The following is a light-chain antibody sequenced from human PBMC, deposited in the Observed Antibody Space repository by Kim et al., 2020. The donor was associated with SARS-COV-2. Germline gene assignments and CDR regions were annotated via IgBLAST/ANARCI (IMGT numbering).Light chain of an antibody. V-gene: IGLV2-14*03. CDR3: SSYKNSALL. Sequence: QSALTQPASVSGSPGQSITISCSGTSSDIGRYNFVSWYQQYPGKAPNLIIYNVNNRPSGVSARFSGFKSGNTASLTISGLQADDEADYYCSSYKNSALLFGGGTKVTVL. J-gene: IGLJ3*02. CDR1: SSDIGRYNF. CDR2: NVN.